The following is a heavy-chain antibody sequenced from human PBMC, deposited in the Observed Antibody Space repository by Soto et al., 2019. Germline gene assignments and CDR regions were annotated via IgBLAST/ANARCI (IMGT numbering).Heavy chain of an antibody. D-gene: IGHD3-22*01. CDR1: GGSISSGGYY. J-gene: IGHJ3*02. Sequence: QVQLQESGPGLVKPSQTLSLTCTVSGGSISSGGYYWSWIRQHPGKGLEWIGYIYYSGSTYYNPSLKSRVTISVDTSKNLFSLKLSSVTAADTAVYYCACSPPYYYDSSGYYWDAFDIWGQGTMVTVSS. CDR3: ACSPPYYYDSSGYYWDAFDI. V-gene: IGHV4-31*03. CDR2: IYYSGST.